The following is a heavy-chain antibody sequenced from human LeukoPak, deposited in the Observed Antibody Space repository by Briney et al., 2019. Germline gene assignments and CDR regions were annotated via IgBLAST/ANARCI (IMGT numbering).Heavy chain of an antibody. D-gene: IGHD3-22*01. CDR1: GGSISSFY. V-gene: IGHV4-4*07. J-gene: IGHJ3*02. CDR2: ISTRGNA. CDR3: AREYYYDSSGYSEDAFDI. Sequence: PSETLSLTCSVSGGSISSFYWSWVRQPAGKGLEWIGRISTRGNADYNPSLKSRVTISVDKSKNQFSLKLSSVTAADTAVYYCAREYYYDSSGYSEDAFDIWGQGTMVTVSS.